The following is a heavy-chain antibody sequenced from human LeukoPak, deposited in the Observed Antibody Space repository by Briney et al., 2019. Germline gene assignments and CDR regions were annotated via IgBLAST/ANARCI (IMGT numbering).Heavy chain of an antibody. CDR3: ARDLGTYYYDFDY. CDR1: GYTFTGYY. Sequence: ASVKVSCKVSGYTFTGYYMHWVRQAPGQGLEWMGWINPNSGGTNYAQKFQGRVTMTRDTSISTAYMELSRLRSDDTAVYYCARDLGTYYYDFDYWGQGTLVTVSS. D-gene: IGHD3-10*01. J-gene: IGHJ4*02. V-gene: IGHV1-2*02. CDR2: INPNSGGT.